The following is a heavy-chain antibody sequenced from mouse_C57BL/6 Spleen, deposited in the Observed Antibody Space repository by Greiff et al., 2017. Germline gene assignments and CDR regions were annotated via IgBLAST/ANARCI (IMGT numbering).Heavy chain of an antibody. CDR1: GFNIKNTY. CDR3: ARQRYYYGSSDWYFDV. CDR2: IDPPNGIT. D-gene: IGHD1-1*01. J-gene: IGHJ1*03. Sequence: FQLQQPVAELVRPGASVKLSCTASGFNIKNTYMHWVKQRPDQGLEGIGRIDPPNGITKYAPKFQGKATITAATSTNQAYLQLSRLTSEDTDIYYCARQRYYYGSSDWYFDVWGTGTTVTVSS. V-gene: IGHV14-3*01.